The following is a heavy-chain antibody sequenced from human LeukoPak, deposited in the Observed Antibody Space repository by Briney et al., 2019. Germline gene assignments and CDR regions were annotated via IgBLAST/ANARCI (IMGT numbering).Heavy chain of an antibody. D-gene: IGHD3-10*01. CDR1: GFTFSSHW. CDR3: ARKVGSGSYNYYMDV. CDR2: INSDGSST. J-gene: IGHJ6*03. V-gene: IGHV3-74*01. Sequence: GGSLRLSCAASGFTFSSHWVHWVRQAPGKGLVWVSRINSDGSSTSYADSVKGRFTISRDNAKKTLYLQMNSLRAEDTAVYYCARKVGSGSYNYYMDVWGKGTTVTVSS.